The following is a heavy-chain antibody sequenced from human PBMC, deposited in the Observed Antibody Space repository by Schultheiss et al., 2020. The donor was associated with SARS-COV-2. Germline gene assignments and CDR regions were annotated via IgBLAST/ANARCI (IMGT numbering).Heavy chain of an antibody. V-gene: IGHV6-1*01. CDR3: ASGPSYYFDY. CDR2: TYYRSRWFN. CDR1: GDSVSSNDAA. Sequence: SQTLSLTCVISGDSVSSNDAAWNWIRQSPSRGHEWLGRTYYRSRWFNDYAVSVKSRITINADASKNQFSLQLNSVTPEDTAVYYCASGPSYYFDYWGQGYLVTVSS. J-gene: IGHJ4*02.